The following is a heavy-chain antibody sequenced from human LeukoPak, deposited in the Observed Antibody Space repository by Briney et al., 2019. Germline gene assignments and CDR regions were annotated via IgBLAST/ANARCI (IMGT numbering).Heavy chain of an antibody. V-gene: IGHV3-7*01. CDR3: ARDRQIAN. J-gene: IGHJ4*02. Sequence: GGSLRLSCAASGFTFSNYWLTWVRQAPGQGLEWVANIKQDGSEKHYVDSVKGRFTISRDNVKNSLYLQMNSLRAEDTAVYYCARDRQIANWGQGTLVTVSS. CDR1: GFTFSNYW. CDR2: IKQDGSEK.